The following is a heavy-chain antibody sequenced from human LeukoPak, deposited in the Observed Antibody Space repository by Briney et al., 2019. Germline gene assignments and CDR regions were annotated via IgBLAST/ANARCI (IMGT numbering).Heavy chain of an antibody. J-gene: IGHJ6*04. CDR3: ARSRGDFWSGYLGGV. CDR1: GFTFSSYE. CDR2: ISSSGSTI. V-gene: IGHV3-48*03. D-gene: IGHD3-3*01. Sequence: GGSLRLSCAASGFTFSSYEMNWVRQAPGKGLEWVSYISSSGSTIYYADSVKGRFTIPRDNAKNSLYLQMNSLRAEDTAVYYCARSRGDFWSGYLGGVWGKGTTVTVSS.